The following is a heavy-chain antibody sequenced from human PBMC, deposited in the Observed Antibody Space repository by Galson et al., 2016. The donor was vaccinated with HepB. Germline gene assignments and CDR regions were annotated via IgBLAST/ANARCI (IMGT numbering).Heavy chain of an antibody. CDR1: GASISIGYW. D-gene: IGHD2-8*02. CDR3: GGTGDYCTVYWAQGPRVTVSTPSVMIRVTISVDKGRNQFSRRVRFVTAADTAVYVCARRGGYCLDC. CDR2: IHHSGST. V-gene: IGHV4-4*01. J-gene: IGHJ4*02. Sequence: LSPTCDVSGASISIGYWWNWVRQSPGKGLEWIGEIHHSGSTNYNTSLKSRVTISVDKNKNPFSLSVRFVTAADTAMHFCGGTGDYCTVYWAQGPRVTVSTPSVMIRVTISVDKGRNQFSRRVRFVTAADTAVYVCARRGGYCLDCWGPGSLVTVSS.